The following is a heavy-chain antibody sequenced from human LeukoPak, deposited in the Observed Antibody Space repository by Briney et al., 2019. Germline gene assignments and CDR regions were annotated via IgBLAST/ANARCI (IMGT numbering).Heavy chain of an antibody. D-gene: IGHD1-26*01. J-gene: IGHJ4*02. Sequence: GGSLRLSCAASGFTFSSYSMNWVRQAPGKGLEWVSYISSSSSTIYYADSVKGRFTISRDNAKNSLYLQMNSLRDEDTAVYYCASYSGSYYFDGNFDYWGQGTLVTVSS. CDR2: ISSSSSTI. CDR1: GFTFSSYS. V-gene: IGHV3-48*02. CDR3: ASYSGSYYFDGNFDY.